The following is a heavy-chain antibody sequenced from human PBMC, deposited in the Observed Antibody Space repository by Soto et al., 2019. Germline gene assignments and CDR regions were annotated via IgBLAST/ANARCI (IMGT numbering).Heavy chain of an antibody. D-gene: IGHD3-9*01. Sequence: QVQLQESGPGLVKPSQTLTLTCTVSGGSISSGRFYWSWIRQHPGKGLEWIGHISDSGSSYYNPSLERLVTISVVTSENQFSLRLSAVPAADTAVYFCARTTFYDIFAAYYSLFDYWGQGTKVTVSS. J-gene: IGHJ4*02. V-gene: IGHV4-31*01. CDR1: GGSISSGRFY. CDR2: ISDSGSS. CDR3: ARTTFYDIFAAYYSLFDY.